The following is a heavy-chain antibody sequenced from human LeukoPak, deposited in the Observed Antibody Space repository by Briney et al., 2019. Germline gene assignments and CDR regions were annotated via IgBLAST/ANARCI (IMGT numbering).Heavy chain of an antibody. CDR3: AREGRYSSSPIDY. CDR2: IYYSGST. CDR1: GGSISSYY. D-gene: IGHD6-6*01. Sequence: SETLSLTCTVSGGSISSYYWSWIRQPPGKGLEWIGYIYYSGSTNYNPSLKSRVTISVDTSKNQFSLKLSSVTAADTAVYYCAREGRYSSSPIDYWGQGTLVTVSS. J-gene: IGHJ4*02. V-gene: IGHV4-59*01.